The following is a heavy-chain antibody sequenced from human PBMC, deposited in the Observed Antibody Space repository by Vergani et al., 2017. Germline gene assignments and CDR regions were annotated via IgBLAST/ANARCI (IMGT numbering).Heavy chain of an antibody. J-gene: IGHJ4*02. CDR1: GFTFSSYG. CDR3: AREVCGGDCYSTFDY. Sequence: VQLVESGGGLVQPGGSLRLSCAASGFTFSSYGMHWVRQAPGKGLEWVAVIWYDGSNKYYADSVKGRFTISRDNSKNTLYLQMNSLRAEDTAVYYCAREVCGGDCYSTFDYWGQGTLVTVSS. CDR2: IWYDGSNK. V-gene: IGHV3-33*08. D-gene: IGHD2-21*02.